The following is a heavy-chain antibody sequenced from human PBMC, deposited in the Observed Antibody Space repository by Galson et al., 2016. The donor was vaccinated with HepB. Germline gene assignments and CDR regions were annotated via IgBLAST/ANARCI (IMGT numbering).Heavy chain of an antibody. D-gene: IGHD1-14*01. V-gene: IGHV6-1*01. CDR1: GDSVSSDGAA. Sequence: CAISGDSVSSDGAAWNWIRQSPSRGLEWLGRTYYRSKRYNAYALSVKSRITINPDTSKNQFSLQLNSVTPEETAVYYCARAEANRDGGGVNWFDPWGQGTLVTVSS. CDR2: TYYRSKRYN. J-gene: IGHJ5*02. CDR3: ARAEANRDGGGVNWFDP.